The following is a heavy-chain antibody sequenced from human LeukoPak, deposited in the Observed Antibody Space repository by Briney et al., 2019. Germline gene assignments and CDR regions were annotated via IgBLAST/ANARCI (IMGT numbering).Heavy chain of an antibody. CDR3: ARFGVAFDI. CDR1: GYSISSGYY. Sequence: PSETPSLTCTVSGYSISSGYYWGWIRQPPGKGLEWIGSIYHSGSTYYNPSLKSRVTISVDTSKNQFSLKLSSVTAADTAVYYCARFGVAFDIWGQGTMVTVSS. D-gene: IGHD3-3*01. V-gene: IGHV4-38-2*02. CDR2: IYHSGST. J-gene: IGHJ3*02.